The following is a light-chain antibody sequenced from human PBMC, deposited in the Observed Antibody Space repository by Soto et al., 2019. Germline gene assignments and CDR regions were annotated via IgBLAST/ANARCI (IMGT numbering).Light chain of an antibody. CDR1: SSDVGGYNY. Sequence: QSAVTQPPSASGSFGQSVTISCTGTSSDVGGYNYVSWYQQHPGKAPKLMIYEVSERPSGVPDRFSGSKSGNTASLTVSGLQADDEADYYCSSYSGTNYHYVFGTGTKATVL. CDR2: EVS. J-gene: IGLJ1*01. V-gene: IGLV2-8*01. CDR3: SSYSGTNYHYV.